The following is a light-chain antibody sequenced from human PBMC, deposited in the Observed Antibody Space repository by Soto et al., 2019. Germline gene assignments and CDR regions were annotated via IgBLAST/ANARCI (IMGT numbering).Light chain of an antibody. Sequence: QSALTQPRSVSGSPGQSVTFSCTGTSSDVGGYNYVSWYQQHPGKAPKLMIYDVNKRPSGVPDRFSGSKSDNTASLTISGLQAADEADYYCCSYAGSSTFRVLFGGGTQLTVL. CDR1: SSDVGGYNY. V-gene: IGLV2-11*01. CDR2: DVN. CDR3: CSYAGSSTFRVL. J-gene: IGLJ2*01.